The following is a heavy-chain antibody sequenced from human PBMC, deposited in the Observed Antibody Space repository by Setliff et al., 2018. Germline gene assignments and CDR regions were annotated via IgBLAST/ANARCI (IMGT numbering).Heavy chain of an antibody. CDR2: MNPNSGNT. D-gene: IGHD3-3*01. CDR3: ARAREENFWSGDYYYYGMDV. Sequence: WASVKVSCKASGYTFTSYDINWVRQATGQGLEWMGWMNPNSGNTGYAQKFQGRVTMTRNTSISTAYMELSSLRSEDTAVYYCARAREENFWSGDYYYYGMDVWGQGTTVTVSS. V-gene: IGHV1-8*02. J-gene: IGHJ6*02. CDR1: GYTFTSYD.